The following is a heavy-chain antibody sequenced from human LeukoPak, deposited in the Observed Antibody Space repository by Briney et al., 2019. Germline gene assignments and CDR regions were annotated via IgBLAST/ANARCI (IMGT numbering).Heavy chain of an antibody. CDR3: ARDATYGSGRGPRTYFDY. V-gene: IGHV4-34*01. D-gene: IGHD3-10*01. CDR1: GGSFSGYY. Sequence: TSEALSLTCAVYGGSFSGYYWSWIRQPPGKGLEWIGEINHSGSTNYNPSLKSRVTISVDTSKNQFSLKLSSVTAADTAVYYCARDATYGSGRGPRTYFDYWGQGTLVTVSS. CDR2: INHSGST. J-gene: IGHJ4*02.